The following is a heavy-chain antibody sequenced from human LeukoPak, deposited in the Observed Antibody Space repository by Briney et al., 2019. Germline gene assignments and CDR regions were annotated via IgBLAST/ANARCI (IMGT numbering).Heavy chain of an antibody. D-gene: IGHD2-15*01. V-gene: IGHV1-2*02. CDR3: ASGYCSGGSCLSFDY. J-gene: IGHJ4*02. CDR2: INPNSGGT. CDR1: GYSFTDYY. Sequence: ASVKVSCKASGYSFTDYYMHWVRQAPGQGLEWMGWINPNSGGTNYAQKFQGRVTMTRDTSISTAYMELSRLRSGDTAVYYCASGYCSGGSCLSFDYWGQGTLVTVSS.